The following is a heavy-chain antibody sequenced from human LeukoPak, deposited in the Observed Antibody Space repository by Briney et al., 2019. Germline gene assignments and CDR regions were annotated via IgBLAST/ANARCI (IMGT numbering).Heavy chain of an antibody. CDR2: ITGSGANT. D-gene: IGHD3-22*01. CDR1: GFSFSTYS. J-gene: IGHJ4*02. CDR3: YYYDSSGFYPQTKIDY. V-gene: IGHV3-23*01. Sequence: GGSLRLSCAGSGFSFSTYSMDWVRQAPGKGLEWVSGITGSGANTYYADSVKGRFTISRDNSKNTLYLRMNSLRAEDTAVYYCYYYDSSGFYPQTKIDYWGQGTLVTVSS.